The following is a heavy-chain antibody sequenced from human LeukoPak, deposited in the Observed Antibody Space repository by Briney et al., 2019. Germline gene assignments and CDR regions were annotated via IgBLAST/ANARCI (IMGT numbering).Heavy chain of an antibody. J-gene: IGHJ4*01. CDR3: AKDPRDCRTTNCYMAAAGFDY. V-gene: IGHV3-30*02. Sequence: GGSLRLSCAASGFTFSSYGMHWVRQAPGKGLEWVAFIRYDGSNRYYADSVKGRFSISRDNSKNILYLQMNSLRAEDTAVYYCAKDPRDCRTTNCYMAAAGFDYWGQEPWSPSPQ. CDR1: GFTFSSYG. D-gene: IGHD2-2*02. CDR2: IRYDGSNR.